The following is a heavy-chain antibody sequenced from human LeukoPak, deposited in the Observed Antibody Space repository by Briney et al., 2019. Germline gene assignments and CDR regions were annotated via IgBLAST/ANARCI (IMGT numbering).Heavy chain of an antibody. CDR2: INPNSGGT. J-gene: IGHJ6*02. CDR1: GYTFTGYY. CDR3: ARHGSGYYPLLGMDV. D-gene: IGHD3-22*01. Sequence: GASVKVSCKASGYTFTGYYMHWVRQAPGQGLEWMGRINPNSGGTNYAQKFQGRVTMTRDTSISTAYMELSRLRSDDTAVYYCARHGSGYYPLLGMDVWGQGTTVTVSS. V-gene: IGHV1-2*06.